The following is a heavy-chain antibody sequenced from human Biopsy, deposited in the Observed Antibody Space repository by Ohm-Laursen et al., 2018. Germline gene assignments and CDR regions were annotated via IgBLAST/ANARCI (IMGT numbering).Heavy chain of an antibody. CDR1: GYSFSTYD. J-gene: IGHJ5*02. CDR2: MIPSSGKT. Sequence: SVKVSCKASGYSFSTYDVNWVRQARGQGLEWMGWMIPSSGKTGYAQRFQGRVTLTMNTSISTAYMERSGLRSKDTAVYFCARGYSRRVSIFEASIYWFDTWGQGTLVTVSS. D-gene: IGHD6-6*01. V-gene: IGHV1-8*01. CDR3: ARGYSRRVSIFEASIYWFDT.